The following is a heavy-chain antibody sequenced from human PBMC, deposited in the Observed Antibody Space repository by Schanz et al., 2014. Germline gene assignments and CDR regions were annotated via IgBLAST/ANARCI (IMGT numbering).Heavy chain of an antibody. Sequence: EVHLLESGGGLVQPGGSLRLSCAASGFSFGTYAMSWVRQAPGKGLLWVSYVSRSTPDIYYAESVKGRFTISRDNSKNTLYLQMNSLRAEDTAVYYCARNRGSGGQNWYFDLWGRGTLVTVSS. CDR2: VSRSTPDI. V-gene: IGHV3-23*01. CDR3: ARNRGSGGQNWYFDL. J-gene: IGHJ2*01. D-gene: IGHD1-26*01. CDR1: GFSFGTYA.